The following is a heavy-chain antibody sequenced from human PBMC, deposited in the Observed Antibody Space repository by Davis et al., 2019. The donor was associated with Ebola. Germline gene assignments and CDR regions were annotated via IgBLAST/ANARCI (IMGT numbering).Heavy chain of an antibody. CDR3: ARAYYGSGREYDAFDI. D-gene: IGHD3-10*01. CDR1: GFTFSSYA. V-gene: IGHV3-30-3*01. Sequence: GESLKISCAASGFTFSSYAMHWVRQAPGKGLEWVAVISYDGSNKYYADSVKGRFTISRDNSKNTLYLQMNSLRAEDTAVYYCARAYYGSGREYDAFDIWGQGTMVTVSS. CDR2: ISYDGSNK. J-gene: IGHJ3*02.